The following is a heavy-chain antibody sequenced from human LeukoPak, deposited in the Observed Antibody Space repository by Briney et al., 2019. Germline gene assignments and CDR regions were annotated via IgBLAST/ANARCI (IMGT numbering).Heavy chain of an antibody. CDR1: GYTFTGYY. CDR3: ARGEAYGDYSLGY. V-gene: IGHV1-2*02. J-gene: IGHJ4*02. Sequence: ASVKVSCKASGYTFTGYYMHWVRQVPGQGLEWMGWINPNSGGTNYAQKFQGRVTMTRDTSISTAYMELSRLRSDDTAVYYCARGEAYGDYSLGYWGQGTLVTVSS. D-gene: IGHD4-17*01. CDR2: INPNSGGT.